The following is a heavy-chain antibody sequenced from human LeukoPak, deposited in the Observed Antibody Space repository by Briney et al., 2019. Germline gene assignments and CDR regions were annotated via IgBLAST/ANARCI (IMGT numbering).Heavy chain of an antibody. Sequence: PGGSLRLPCATSGFFFSTYALSWVRQAPGKGLEWASSISGSGGSTYHADSVKGRFTISRDSSKNTLYLQMNSLRAEDTAIYYCARVIRAAPGKGYFDYWGQGTLVTVSS. V-gene: IGHV3-23*01. CDR1: GFFFSTYA. J-gene: IGHJ4*02. D-gene: IGHD6-13*01. CDR3: ARVIRAAPGKGYFDY. CDR2: ISGSGGST.